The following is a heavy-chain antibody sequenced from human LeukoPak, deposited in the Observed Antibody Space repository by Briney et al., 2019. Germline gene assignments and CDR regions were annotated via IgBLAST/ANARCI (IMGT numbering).Heavy chain of an antibody. V-gene: IGHV3-30*18. CDR3: AKARGFPGQYQPPYYYYYGMDV. Sequence: GSLRLSCAASGFTFSSYGMHWVRQAPGKGLEWVAVISYDGSNKYYADSVKGRFTISRDNSKNTLYLQMNSLRAEDTAVYYCAKARGFPGQYQPPYYYYYGMDVWGQGTTVTVSS. J-gene: IGHJ6*02. CDR1: GFTFSSYG. CDR2: ISYDGSNK. D-gene: IGHD2-2*01.